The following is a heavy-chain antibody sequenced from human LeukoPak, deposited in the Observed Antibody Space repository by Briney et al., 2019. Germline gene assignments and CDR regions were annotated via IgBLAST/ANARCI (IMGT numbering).Heavy chain of an antibody. CDR3: ARGPYTAMVTYPFDY. CDR2: VSYDGSNI. D-gene: IGHD5-18*01. Sequence: GGSLRLSCAASGFIFSTYDMHWVRQAPGKGLEWVAVVSYDGSNIYHAASVQGRFTISRDNSKNTLYLQMNSLRAADTAVYYCARGPYTAMVTYPFDYWGQGTLVTVSS. V-gene: IGHV3-30*03. J-gene: IGHJ4*02. CDR1: GFIFSTYD.